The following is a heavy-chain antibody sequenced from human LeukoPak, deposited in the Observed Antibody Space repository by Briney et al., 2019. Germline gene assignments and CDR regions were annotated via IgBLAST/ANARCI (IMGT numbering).Heavy chain of an antibody. CDR3: ATPRGGSYWFDY. Sequence: GGSLRLSCAASGFTFSSYAMSWVRQAPGKGLEWVSAISGSGGSTYYADSVKGRFTISRDNSKNTLYLQMNSLRAEDTAEYYCATPRGGSYWFDYWGQGTLVTVSS. CDR2: ISGSGGST. V-gene: IGHV3-23*01. CDR1: GFTFSSYA. J-gene: IGHJ4*02. D-gene: IGHD1-26*01.